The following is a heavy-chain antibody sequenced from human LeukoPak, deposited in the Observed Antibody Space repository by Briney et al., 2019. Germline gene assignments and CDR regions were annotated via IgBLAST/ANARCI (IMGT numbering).Heavy chain of an antibody. CDR3: ARAVSGRFDY. CDR2: INHSGST. CDR1: GGSFSGYY. V-gene: IGHV4-34*01. Sequence: PSETLSLTCAVYGGSFSGYYWSWIRQPPGKGLEWIGEINHSGSTNYNPSLNSRVTISVDTSKNQFSLRLSSVTAADTAIYYCARAVSGRFDYWGQGTLVTVSS. J-gene: IGHJ4*02. D-gene: IGHD6-19*01.